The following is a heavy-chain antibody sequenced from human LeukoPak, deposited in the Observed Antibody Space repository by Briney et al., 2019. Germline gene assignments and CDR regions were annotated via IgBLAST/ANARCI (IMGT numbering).Heavy chain of an antibody. D-gene: IGHD3-22*01. CDR1: GLTFNNYW. V-gene: IGHV3-7*01. Sequence: PGGSLRLSCAASGLTFNNYWMNWARQAPGKGLEWVANIKQDGSEKKYVDSVKGRFTISRDNAKKSLYLQMNSLRAEDTAVYYCARGKYDSSGYPLLGFDYWGQGTLVTVSS. J-gene: IGHJ4*02. CDR2: IKQDGSEK. CDR3: ARGKYDSSGYPLLGFDY.